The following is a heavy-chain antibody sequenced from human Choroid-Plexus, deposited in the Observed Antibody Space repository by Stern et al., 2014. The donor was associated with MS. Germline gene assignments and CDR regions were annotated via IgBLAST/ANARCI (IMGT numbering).Heavy chain of an antibody. V-gene: IGHV3-30*18. D-gene: IGHD2/OR15-2a*01. Sequence: VQLLESGGGVVQPGRPLRLSCVASGFTFGSFAMPWVRQAPGKGLEWVAGVSYDGSNKYYADSVKGRFTISRDNSQNTLYMQMSSLRPEDTAVYYCAKDRQYLTYFFDHWGQGSLVTVSS. J-gene: IGHJ5*02. CDR2: VSYDGSNK. CDR3: AKDRQYLTYFFDH. CDR1: GFTFGSFA.